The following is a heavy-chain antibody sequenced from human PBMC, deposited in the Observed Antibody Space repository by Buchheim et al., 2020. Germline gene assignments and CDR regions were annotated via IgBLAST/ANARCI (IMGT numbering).Heavy chain of an antibody. CDR3: ARDLDYGDYGTYLYYYYGMDV. J-gene: IGHJ6*02. CDR2: ISRSGSTI. D-gene: IGHD4-17*01. V-gene: IGHV3-48*03. CDR1: GFTFSSYE. Sequence: EVQLVESGGGLVQPGGSLRLSCAASGFTFSSYEMNWVRQAPGKGLEWVSYISRSGSTIYYADSVKGRFTISRDNAKNSLYLQMNSLRAEDTAVYYCARDLDYGDYGTYLYYYYGMDVWGQGTT.